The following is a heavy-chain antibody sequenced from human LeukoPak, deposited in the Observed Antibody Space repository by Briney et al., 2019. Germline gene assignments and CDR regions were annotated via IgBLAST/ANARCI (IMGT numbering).Heavy chain of an antibody. CDR3: ARQRFCDY. V-gene: IGHV3-7*01. J-gene: IGHJ4*02. D-gene: IGHD3-3*01. CDR1: GFTFSSYW. CDR2: IKEDGSEK. Sequence: GGPLTLSCAAAGFTFSSYWMNWVRQAPGKGLEWVANIKEDGSEKYYVDSVKGRFTISRDNAKNTLYLQMDSLRAEGTAVYYCARQRFCDYWGQGTLVTVSS.